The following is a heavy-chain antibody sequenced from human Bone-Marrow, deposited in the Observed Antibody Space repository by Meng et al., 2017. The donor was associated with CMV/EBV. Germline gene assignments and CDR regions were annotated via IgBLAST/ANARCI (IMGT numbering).Heavy chain of an antibody. D-gene: IGHD3-10*01. CDR3: ARPLESVGSGSSWFDP. Sequence: ASVKVSCKASGYTFTGYYMHWVRQAPGQGLEWMGWINPNSGGTNYAQKFQGRVTMTRGTSISTAYMELSRLRSDDTAVYYCARPLESVGSGSSWFDPWGQGTLVTVSS. V-gene: IGHV1-2*02. CDR1: GYTFTGYY. J-gene: IGHJ5*02. CDR2: INPNSGGT.